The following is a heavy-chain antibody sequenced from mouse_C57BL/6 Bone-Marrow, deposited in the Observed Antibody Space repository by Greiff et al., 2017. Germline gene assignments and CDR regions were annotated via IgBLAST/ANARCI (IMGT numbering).Heavy chain of an antibody. D-gene: IGHD3-2*02. CDR2: INPGSGGT. J-gene: IGHJ2*01. Sequence: VQLQQSGAELVRPGTSVKVSCKASGYAFTNYLIEWVKQRPGQGLEWIGVINPGSGGTNYNEKFKGRATLTADHSSSTAYMLLSSLTSEDSAVYFCARRDSSGYEGYWGQGTTLTVSS. CDR3: ARRDSSGYEGY. V-gene: IGHV1-54*01. CDR1: GYAFTNYL.